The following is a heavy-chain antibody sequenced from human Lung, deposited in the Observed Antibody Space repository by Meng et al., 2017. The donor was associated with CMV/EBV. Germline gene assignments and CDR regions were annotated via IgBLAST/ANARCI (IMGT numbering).Heavy chain of an antibody. V-gene: IGHV1-8*01. CDR2: MNPNSGNT. Sequence: ASVXVSCKASGYTFTSYDINWVRQATGQGLEWMGWMNPNSGNTGYAQKFQGRVTMTRNTSISTAYMELSSLRSEDTAVYYCARGLWSRIKGWFDPWGQGTLVTVSS. CDR3: ARGLWSRIKGWFDP. CDR1: GYTFTSYD. J-gene: IGHJ5*02. D-gene: IGHD3-3*01.